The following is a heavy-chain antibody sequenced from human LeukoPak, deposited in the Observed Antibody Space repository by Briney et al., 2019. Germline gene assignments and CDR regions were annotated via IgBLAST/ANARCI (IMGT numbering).Heavy chain of an antibody. CDR1: GFTFTTYA. D-gene: IGHD2/OR15-2a*01. CDR2: ISGSGGTT. J-gene: IGHJ4*02. V-gene: IGHV3-23*01. CDR3: AKDDFQYYFDC. Sequence: PGGSLRLSCAASGFTFTTYAMSWVRQAPGKGLEWVSSISGSGGTTYYAGSVKGRFTISRDNSKNMLYLQLNSLRVEDTAVYYCAKDDFQYYFDCWGQGTLVTVSS.